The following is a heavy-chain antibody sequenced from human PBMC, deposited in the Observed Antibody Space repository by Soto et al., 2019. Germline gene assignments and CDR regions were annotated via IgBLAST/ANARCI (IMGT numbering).Heavy chain of an antibody. CDR2: VFPGDSDA. J-gene: IGHJ6*03. Sequence: LGESLKISCKGSGCSFITYWIGWLRQMPGKGLEWMGIVFPGDSDAKYSPSFQGQVTISADKSISTAYLQWSSLKASDTAIYYCARHHCSGGTCYRNRNYYFYMDVWGKGTTVTVSS. CDR1: GCSFITYW. V-gene: IGHV5-51*01. D-gene: IGHD2-15*01. CDR3: ARHHCSGGTCYRNRNYYFYMDV.